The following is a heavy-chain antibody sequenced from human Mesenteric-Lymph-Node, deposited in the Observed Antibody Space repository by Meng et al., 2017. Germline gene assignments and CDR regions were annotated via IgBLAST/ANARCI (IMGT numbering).Heavy chain of an antibody. J-gene: IGHJ4*02. CDR2: INLNRGGT. D-gene: IGHD3-22*01. CDR1: GYTFTGYY. Sequence: QVQLVQSGAEVKKPGASVKVSSKASGYTFTGYYIHWVRQAPGQGLEWMGRINLNRGGTNYAQKFQGRVTMTWDTSISVAQMELSSLRSDDTAVYYCAAFYYESSGYFRADYWGQGILVTVSS. V-gene: IGHV1-2*06. CDR3: AAFYYESSGYFRADY.